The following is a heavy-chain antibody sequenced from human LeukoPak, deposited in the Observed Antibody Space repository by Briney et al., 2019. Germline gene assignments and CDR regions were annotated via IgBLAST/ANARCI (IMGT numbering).Heavy chain of an antibody. V-gene: IGHV1-58*01. Sequence: SVKVSCKASGFTFTSSAVQWVRQARGQRLEWIGWIVVGSGNTNYAQKFQERVTITRDMSTSTAYMELSSLRSEDTAVYYCAVYYYGSGSLPYYYYYGMDVWGQGTTVTVS. CDR2: IVVGSGNT. CDR3: AVYYYGSGSLPYYYYYGMDV. CDR1: GFTFTSSA. D-gene: IGHD3-10*01. J-gene: IGHJ6*02.